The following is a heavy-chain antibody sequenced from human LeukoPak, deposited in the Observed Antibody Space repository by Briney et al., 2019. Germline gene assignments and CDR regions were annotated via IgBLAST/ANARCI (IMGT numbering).Heavy chain of an antibody. V-gene: IGHV3-48*03. CDR2: ITSGGGTI. J-gene: IGHJ4*02. Sequence: GGSLRLSCAGSGFNFSTYEMNWVRQAPGKGLEWVSYITSGGGTIYYAESVKGRFTISRDNAKNSVYLQMNNLRAEDTAVYYCAREDYWGQGTLVTVSS. CDR1: GFNFSTYE. CDR3: AREDY.